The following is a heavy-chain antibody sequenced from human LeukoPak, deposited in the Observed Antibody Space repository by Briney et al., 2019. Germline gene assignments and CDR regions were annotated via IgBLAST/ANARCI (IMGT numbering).Heavy chain of an antibody. CDR1: GLTFSTCT. V-gene: IGHV3-21*01. D-gene: IGHD3-10*01. CDR2: ISGITSYI. Sequence: AGGSLRLSCAASGLTFSTCTMTWVRQAPGKGLEWVSTISGITSYIYYADSVKGRFTISRDNAKNSLYLQMNSLRAEDTAVYYCTRSGGSGSYINWFDPWGQGTLVTVSS. CDR3: TRSGGSGSYINWFDP. J-gene: IGHJ5*02.